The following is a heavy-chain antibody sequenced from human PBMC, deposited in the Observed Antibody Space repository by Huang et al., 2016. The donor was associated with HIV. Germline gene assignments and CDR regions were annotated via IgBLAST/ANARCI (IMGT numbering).Heavy chain of an antibody. J-gene: IGHJ6*02. CDR1: GGTFSKYS. D-gene: IGHD3-22*01. V-gene: IGHV1-69*01. Sequence: QVQLVQSGAEVKKPGSSVKVSCKTSGGTFSKYSISWVRQAPGQGLEWMGGISPMFGEASDARKFQGRVMITADASRNTAYMELSSLRSEDTAVYYCARVYPSYYYDSNDYAPLDTMDVWGQGTTVTVSS. CDR3: ARVYPSYYYDSNDYAPLDTMDV. CDR2: ISPMFGEA.